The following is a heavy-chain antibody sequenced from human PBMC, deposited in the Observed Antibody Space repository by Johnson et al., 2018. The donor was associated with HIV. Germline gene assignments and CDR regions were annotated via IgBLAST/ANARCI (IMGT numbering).Heavy chain of an antibody. D-gene: IGHD5-18*01. V-gene: IGHV3-30*02. CDR2: IRYDGSNN. J-gene: IGHJ3*02. Sequence: QVQLVESGGGVVQPGGSLRLSCAASGFTFSNYGMHWVRQAPGKGLEWVTFIRYDGSNNYYADSVKGRFNISRDDSKNTLYLQMNSLRAEDTAIYYCAKDAYTYGPDAFDIWGQGTMVSVYS. CDR3: AKDAYTYGPDAFDI. CDR1: GFTFSNYG.